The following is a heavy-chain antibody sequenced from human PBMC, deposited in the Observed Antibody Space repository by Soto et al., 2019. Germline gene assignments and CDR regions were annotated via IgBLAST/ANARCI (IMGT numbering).Heavy chain of an antibody. J-gene: IGHJ3*01. D-gene: IGHD2-8*01. CDR1: GFTFSSYG. CDR2: ISYGGSNK. CDR3: EKALEGGDSVIMVYGGYGFDV. V-gene: IGHV3-30*18. Sequence: GGSLRLSCAASGFTFSSYGMHWVRQAPGKGLEWVADISYGGSNKYYADSVKGRFTISRDNFKNTLYLQMNSLRAEDKAVCYYEKALEGGDSVIMVYGGYGFDVWGQGTMVTVSS.